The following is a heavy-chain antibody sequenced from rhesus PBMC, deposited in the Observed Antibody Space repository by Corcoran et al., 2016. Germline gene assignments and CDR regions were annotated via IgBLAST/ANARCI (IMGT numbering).Heavy chain of an antibody. CDR2: INGDGGNA. J-gene: IGHJ4*01. CDR3: ARDCSSYLNDY. Sequence: QVQLQESGPGLVKPSETLSLTCAVSGASISNYWWSGLRQSPGKGLEGVAAINGDGGNADHNPYLRSRVTISRDASKKQFSLKLTSVTAADTAVYYCARDCSSYLNDYWGQGVLVTVSS. V-gene: IGHV4-80*01. CDR1: GASISNYW. D-gene: IGHD2-15*01.